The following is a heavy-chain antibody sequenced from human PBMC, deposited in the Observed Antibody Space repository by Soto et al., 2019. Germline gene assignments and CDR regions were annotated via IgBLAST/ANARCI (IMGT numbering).Heavy chain of an antibody. J-gene: IGHJ4*02. CDR3: ASDYGDSADC. CDR1: GGSISSSSYY. D-gene: IGHD4-17*01. CDR2: IYYSGST. Sequence: SETLSLTCTVSGGSISSSSYYWGWIRQPPGKGLEWIGSIYYSGSTYYNPSLKSRVTISVDTSKNQFSLKLSSVTAADTAVYYCASDYGDSADCWGQGTLVTVSS. V-gene: IGHV4-39*01.